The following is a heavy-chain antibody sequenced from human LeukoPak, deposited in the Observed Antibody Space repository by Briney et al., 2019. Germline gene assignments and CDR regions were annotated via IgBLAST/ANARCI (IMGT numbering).Heavy chain of an antibody. CDR2: IQYDGSNE. Sequence: GGSLRHSCAASRFTFSSYGLHWVRQAPRKGLEWVAYIQYDGSNEQYADSVKGRFSISRDSSKNILYLQMNSLRAEDTAVYYCAKDRCSNGVGCYYYYMDVWGKGTTVTISS. D-gene: IGHD2-8*01. CDR3: AKDRCSNGVGCYYYYMDV. V-gene: IGHV3-30*02. J-gene: IGHJ6*03. CDR1: RFTFSSYG.